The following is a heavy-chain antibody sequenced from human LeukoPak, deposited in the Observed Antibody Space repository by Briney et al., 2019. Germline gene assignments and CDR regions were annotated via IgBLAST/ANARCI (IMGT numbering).Heavy chain of an antibody. CDR2: ISGSGGNT. D-gene: IGHD6-6*01. Sequence: GGSLRLSCAASGFTFSSYAMSWVRQAPGKGLEWVSAISGSGGNTYYADSVKGRFTISRDNSKNTLYLQMNSLRAEDTAVYYCATEYSSSSDYYYYMDVWGKGTTVTVSS. CDR1: GFTFSSYA. V-gene: IGHV3-23*01. J-gene: IGHJ6*03. CDR3: ATEYSSSSDYYYYMDV.